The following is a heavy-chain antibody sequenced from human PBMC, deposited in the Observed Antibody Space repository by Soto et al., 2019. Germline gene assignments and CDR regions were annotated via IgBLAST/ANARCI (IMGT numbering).Heavy chain of an antibody. CDR1: GYTLTELS. Sequence: ASVKVSSKVSGYTLTELSMHWLRQAPGKGLEWMGGFDPEDGETIYAQKFQGRVTMTEDTSTSTAYMELRSLRSDDTAVYYCARGVPYDFWRGYSPGYYFDNWGQGTLVTVSS. V-gene: IGHV1-24*01. J-gene: IGHJ4*02. CDR2: FDPEDGET. D-gene: IGHD3-3*01. CDR3: ARGVPYDFWRGYSPGYYFDN.